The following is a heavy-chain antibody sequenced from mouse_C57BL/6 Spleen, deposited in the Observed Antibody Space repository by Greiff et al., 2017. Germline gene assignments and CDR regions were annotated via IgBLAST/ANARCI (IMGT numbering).Heavy chain of an antibody. J-gene: IGHJ3*01. Sequence: VQLQQSGPELVKPGASVKISCKASGYAFSSSWMNWVKQRPGKGLEWIGRIYPGDGDTNSNGKFKGKATLTADKSSSTAYMQLSSLTSEDSAVYFCATVYYGYDDEFAYWGQGTLVTVSA. CDR2: IYPGDGDT. D-gene: IGHD2-2*01. CDR1: GYAFSSSW. CDR3: ATVYYGYDDEFAY. V-gene: IGHV1-82*01.